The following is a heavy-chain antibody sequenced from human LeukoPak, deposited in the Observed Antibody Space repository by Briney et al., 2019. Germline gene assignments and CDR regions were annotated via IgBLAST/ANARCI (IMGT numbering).Heavy chain of an antibody. CDR3: AKGGSNNWSFDN. V-gene: IGHV3-30*02. J-gene: IGHJ4*02. Sequence: PGGSLRLSCTTSGFNFRAYWMAWVRQAPGKGLQWVAYIRYDGRNKYSADSVKGRFTIYRDNSKSTLYLQMNSLRPEDTAVYYCAKGGSNNWSFDNWGQGTLVTVSS. CDR1: GFNFRAYW. CDR2: IRYDGRNK. D-gene: IGHD1-1*01.